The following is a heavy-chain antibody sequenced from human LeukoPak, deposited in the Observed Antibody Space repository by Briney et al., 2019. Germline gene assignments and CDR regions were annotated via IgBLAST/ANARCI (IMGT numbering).Heavy chain of an antibody. CDR1: GFTFSSYG. V-gene: IGHV3-30*18. CDR2: ISYDGSNK. J-gene: IGHJ4*02. CDR3: AKGPYGDYVSYFDY. D-gene: IGHD4-17*01. Sequence: PGGSLRLSCAASGFTFSSYGMHWVRQAPGKGLEWVAVISYDGSNKYYADSVKGRFTISRDNSKSTLYLQMNSLRAEDTAVYYCAKGPYGDYVSYFDYWGQGTLVTVSS.